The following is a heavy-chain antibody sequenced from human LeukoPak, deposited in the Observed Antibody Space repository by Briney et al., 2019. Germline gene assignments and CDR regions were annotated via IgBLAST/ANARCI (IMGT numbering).Heavy chain of an antibody. J-gene: IGHJ6*02. CDR2: ISGSGGST. CDR1: GFTFSSYA. CDR3: ARERITISCMDV. Sequence: GGSLRLSCAASGFTFSSYAMSWVRQAPGKGLEWVSAISGSGGSTYYADSVKGRFTISRDNAKNSLYLQMNSLRAEDTAVYYCARERITISCMDVWGQGTTVTVSS. D-gene: IGHD3-3*01. V-gene: IGHV3-23*01.